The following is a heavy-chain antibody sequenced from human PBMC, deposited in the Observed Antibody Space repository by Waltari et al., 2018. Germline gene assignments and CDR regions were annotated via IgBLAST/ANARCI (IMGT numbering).Heavy chain of an antibody. V-gene: IGHV1-2*02. J-gene: IGHJ4*02. Sequence: QVQLVQSGAEVKDPGASVKVSCEASGYTFSDYFINWVRQAPGQGLEWMGWINPNSGVTKYAQSFQGRVTMTRDTSINTVYMELSILRSDDTALYYCAAVIRPGRTLPWGYWGQGTLVTVSS. CDR2: INPNSGVT. D-gene: IGHD7-27*01. CDR1: GYTFSDYF. CDR3: AAVIRPGRTLPWGY.